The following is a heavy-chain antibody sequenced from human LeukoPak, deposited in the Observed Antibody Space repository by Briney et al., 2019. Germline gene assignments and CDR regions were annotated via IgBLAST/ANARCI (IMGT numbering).Heavy chain of an antibody. CDR1: GFTFSNFD. CDR2: SSDSAAAT. CDR3: AKDIFQRGGSAGAFDI. V-gene: IGHV3-23*01. J-gene: IGHJ3*02. Sequence: PGGSLRLSCAVSGFTFSNFDMSWVRQAPGKGLQWVSGSSDSAAATYNEDLVKGRFTISRDNSKDTLYLQMNSLRAEDTAVYYCAKDIFQRGGSAGAFDIWGQGTAVIVSS. D-gene: IGHD3-16*01.